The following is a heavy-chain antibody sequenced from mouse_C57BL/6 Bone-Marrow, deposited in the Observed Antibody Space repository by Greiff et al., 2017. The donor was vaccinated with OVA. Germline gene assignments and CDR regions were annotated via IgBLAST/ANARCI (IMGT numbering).Heavy chain of an antibody. CDR2: ISYGGSYT. J-gene: IGHJ2*01. D-gene: IGHD1-1*01. Sequence: EVKLMESGGGLVKPGGSLKLSCAASGFTFSSYAMSWVRQTPEKRLEWVATISYGGSYTYYPDNVKGRFTISRDNAKNNLYLQMGHLKSEDTAMYYCARVATVVADYWGQGTTLTVSS. V-gene: IGHV5-4*03. CDR1: GFTFSSYA. CDR3: ARVATVVADY.